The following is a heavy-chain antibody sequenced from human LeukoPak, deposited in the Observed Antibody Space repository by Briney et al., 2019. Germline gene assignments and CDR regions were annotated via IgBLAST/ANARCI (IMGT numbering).Heavy chain of an antibody. V-gene: IGHV1-18*01. J-gene: IGHJ6*02. CDR3: ARLPLSRYYDFWSGMDV. CDR1: GYTFTSYG. D-gene: IGHD3-3*01. CDR2: ISAYNGNT. Sequence: ASVTVSCKASGYTFTSYGISWVRQAPGQGLEWMGWISAYNGNTNYAQKLQGRVTMATDTSTSTAYMELRSLRSDDTAVYYCARLPLSRYYDFWSGMDVWGQGTTVTVSS.